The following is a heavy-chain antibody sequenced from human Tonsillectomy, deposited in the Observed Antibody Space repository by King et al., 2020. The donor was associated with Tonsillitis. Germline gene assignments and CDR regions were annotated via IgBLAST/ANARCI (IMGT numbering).Heavy chain of an antibody. J-gene: IGHJ4*02. CDR2: INPNNGNT. Sequence: VQLVESGAEVKKPGASVKVSCKASTYNLTNYGISWVRQAPGQGPEWMGWINPNNGNTKHAREFQGRVILTTDTSTSTAYMELRSLKSDDTAVYYCVSNSGLRPGTLVFVYWGQGSLVTVSS. D-gene: IGHD6-19*01. V-gene: IGHV1-18*01. CDR1: TYNLTNYG. CDR3: VSNSGLRPGTLVFVY.